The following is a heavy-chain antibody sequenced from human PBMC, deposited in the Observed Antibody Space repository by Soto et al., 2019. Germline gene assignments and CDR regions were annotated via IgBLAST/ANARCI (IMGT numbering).Heavy chain of an antibody. V-gene: IGHV1-18*01. CDR1: GYTFTSHG. D-gene: IGHD3-10*01. Sequence: ASVKVSCKASGYTFTSHGISWVRQAPGQGLEWMGWISAYNGNTNYAQKLQGRVTMTTDTSTSTAYMELRSLRSDDTAVYYCARDQLWFGQNNWFDPWGQGTLVTVSS. CDR2: ISAYNGNT. CDR3: ARDQLWFGQNNWFDP. J-gene: IGHJ5*02.